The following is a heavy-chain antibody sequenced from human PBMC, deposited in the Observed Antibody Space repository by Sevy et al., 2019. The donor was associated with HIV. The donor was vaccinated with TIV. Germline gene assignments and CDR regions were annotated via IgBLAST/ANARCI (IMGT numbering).Heavy chain of an antibody. CDR3: PRIDSSGYIGNFDY. D-gene: IGHD3-22*01. V-gene: IGHV1-8*01. CDR1: GYTFTTYD. Sequence: ASVKVSCKSSGYTFTTYDINWVRQATGQGLEWMGWMNHNSGNTGYAQKFQGRVTMTSNTSISKHYMELSSLRSEDTAVYYCPRIDSSGYIGNFDYWGQGTQVTVSS. CDR2: MNHNSGNT. J-gene: IGHJ4*02.